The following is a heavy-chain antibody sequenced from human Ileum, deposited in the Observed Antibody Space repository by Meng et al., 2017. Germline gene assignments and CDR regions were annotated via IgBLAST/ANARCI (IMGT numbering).Heavy chain of an antibody. D-gene: IGHD3-22*01. V-gene: IGHV3-66*01. J-gene: IGHJ4*02. CDR2: ISSGGSA. CDR1: GFTVSYNY. Sequence: EVHLVESGGNLVQPGGSLRLSRAASGFTVSYNYMNWVRQAPGKGLEWVSVISSGGSASYADSVKGRFTISRDISKNTLYLQMNSLRAEDTAVYYCARGLEYYDSRGHLGRYFDSWGQGTLVTVSS. CDR3: ARGLEYYDSRGHLGRYFDS.